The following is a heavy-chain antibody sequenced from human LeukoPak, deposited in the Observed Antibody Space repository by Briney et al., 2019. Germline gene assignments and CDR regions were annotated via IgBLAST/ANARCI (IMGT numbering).Heavy chain of an antibody. CDR3: ARDSTRGPNNWFDP. D-gene: IGHD2-8*01. CDR1: GGSISNYY. J-gene: IGHJ5*02. CDR2: IYYSGST. Sequence: SETLSLTCTVSGGSISNYYWSWIRQPPGKGLEWIGYIYYSGSTNYNLSLKSRVTISVDTSKNQFSLKLSSVTAADTAVYYCARDSTRGPNNWFDPWGQGTLVTVSS. V-gene: IGHV4-59*01.